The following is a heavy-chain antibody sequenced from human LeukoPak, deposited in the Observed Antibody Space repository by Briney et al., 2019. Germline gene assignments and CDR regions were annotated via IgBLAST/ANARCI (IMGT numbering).Heavy chain of an antibody. CDR3: ARDNIVVVTAILPDY. Sequence: ASVKISCKASGYIFSKYDIHWIQQAPGKGLEWVGRVDPEDGGAIYAQKFRGRVTISADTSTDTAYMELTSLKSDDTAVYYCARDNIVVVTAILPDYWGQGTLVTVSS. CDR1: GYIFSKYD. J-gene: IGHJ4*02. D-gene: IGHD2-21*02. V-gene: IGHV1-69-2*01. CDR2: VDPEDGGA.